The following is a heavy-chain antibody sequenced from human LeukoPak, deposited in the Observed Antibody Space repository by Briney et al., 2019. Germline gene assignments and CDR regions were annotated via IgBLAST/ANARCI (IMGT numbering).Heavy chain of an antibody. CDR1: GYTFTDYY. J-gene: IGHJ4*02. Sequence: ASVKVSCKASGYTFTDYYMHWVRQAPERGLEWMGWINPNNGGTNYAQKFQDRVTMTRDTSISTAYMELSSLRSDDSAIYFCSRASTMAAPGAMPNDFWGQGTLVTVSS. CDR3: SRASTMAAPGAMPNDF. CDR2: INPNNGGT. D-gene: IGHD6-13*01. V-gene: IGHV1-2*02.